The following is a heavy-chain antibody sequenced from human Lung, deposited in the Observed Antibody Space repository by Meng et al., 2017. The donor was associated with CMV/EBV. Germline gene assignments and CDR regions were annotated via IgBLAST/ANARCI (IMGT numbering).Heavy chain of an antibody. J-gene: IGHJ5*02. V-gene: IGHV1-46*01. CDR3: ARANYFDWFDP. D-gene: IGHD2/OR15-2a*01. Sequence: PCKASAYTFTTYYLHWVRPAPGHGLERMGIINPSGDDTSYAQRFQGRVTMTRDTSTSTVSMELSSLRSADTAMYYCARANYFDWFDPWGPGTLVTVSS. CDR2: INPSGDDT. CDR1: AYTFTTYY.